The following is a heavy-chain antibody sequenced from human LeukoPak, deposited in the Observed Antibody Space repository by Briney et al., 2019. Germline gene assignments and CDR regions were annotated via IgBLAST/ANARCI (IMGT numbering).Heavy chain of an antibody. CDR3: AGTYYDFWSGYYYYYYMDV. D-gene: IGHD3-3*01. Sequence: SETLSLTCAVYGGSFSGYYWSWIRQPPGKGLEWIGEINHSGSTNYNPSLKSRVTISVDTSKNQFSLKLSSVTAADTAVYYCAGTYYDFWSGYYYYYYMDVWGKGTTVTVSS. CDR1: GGSFSGYY. J-gene: IGHJ6*03. V-gene: IGHV4-34*01. CDR2: INHSGST.